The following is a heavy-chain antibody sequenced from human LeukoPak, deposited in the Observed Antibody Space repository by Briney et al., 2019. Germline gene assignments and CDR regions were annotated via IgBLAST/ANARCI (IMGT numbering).Heavy chain of an antibody. J-gene: IGHJ4*02. V-gene: IGHV4-4*07. CDR1: GGSISSYY. D-gene: IGHD3-22*01. Sequence: SETLSLTCTVSGGSISSYYWSWIRQPAGKGLEWLGRIYTSGSTNYNPSLKSRVTMSVDTSKNQFSLKLSSVTAADTAVYYCARETEAYYYDSSGYYYFGYWGQGTLVTVSS. CDR3: ARETEAYYYDSSGYYYFGY. CDR2: IYTSGST.